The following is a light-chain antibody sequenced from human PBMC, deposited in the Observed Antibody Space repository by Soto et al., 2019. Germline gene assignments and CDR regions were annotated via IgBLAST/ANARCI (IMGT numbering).Light chain of an antibody. V-gene: IGLV2-14*01. CDR3: RSYASSSTWV. J-gene: IGLJ3*02. CDR1: SSDFGGYNY. CDR2: EVS. Sequence: QSALTQPASVSGAPGQSITISCTGTSSDFGGYNYVSWYQQHPGKAPKLMIYEVSSRPSGVSNRFSGSKSGNTASLTISGLQAEDEADYYCRSYASSSTWVFGGGTKVTVL.